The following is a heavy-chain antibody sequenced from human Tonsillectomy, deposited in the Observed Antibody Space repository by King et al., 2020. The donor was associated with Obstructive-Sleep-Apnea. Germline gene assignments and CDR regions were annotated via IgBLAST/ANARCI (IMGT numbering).Heavy chain of an antibody. V-gene: IGHV3-11*01. CDR1: GFTLSDYY. J-gene: IGHJ2*01. CDR3: ARDSAGWLRSYWYFDL. CDR2: ISCSGTTI. D-gene: IGHD5-24*01. Sequence: VQLVESGGGLVKPGGSLRLSCAASGFTLSDYYMTWIRQAPGKGLEWVSYISCSGTTIYYADSVMGRFTVSRDKANNSLYLHMDSVRAEDTAGYYCARDSAGWLRSYWYFDLWGRGTLVTVSS.